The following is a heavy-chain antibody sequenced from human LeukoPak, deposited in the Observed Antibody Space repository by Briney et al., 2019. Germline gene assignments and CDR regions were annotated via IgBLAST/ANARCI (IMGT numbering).Heavy chain of an antibody. D-gene: IGHD6-13*01. CDR2: VYQTGDT. J-gene: IGHJ4*02. CDR3: ASLGSSWYDPSSFDY. V-gene: IGHV4-59*12. CDR1: GGSMNNYY. Sequence: PSETLSLTCTVSGGSMNNYYWSWFRRPPGKGLEWIAYVYQTGDTRYNPSLKSRVTISVDTSKNQFSLKLSSVTAADTAVYYCASLGSSWYDPSSFDYWGQGTLVTVSS.